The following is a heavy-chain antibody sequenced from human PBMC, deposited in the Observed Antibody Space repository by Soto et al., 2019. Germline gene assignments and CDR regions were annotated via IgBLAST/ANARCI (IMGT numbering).Heavy chain of an antibody. Sequence: PGGSLRLSCAASGFTFSSYWMHWVRQVPGKGLVWVSRINSDGSSTGYADSVKGRFTISRDNSKNTLYLQMSSLRTEDTAVYYCVKAVFSGYYYVPFDYWGQGTLVTVSS. CDR3: VKAVFSGYYYVPFDY. CDR1: GFTFSSYW. CDR2: INSDGSST. D-gene: IGHD3-22*01. V-gene: IGHV3-74*01. J-gene: IGHJ4*02.